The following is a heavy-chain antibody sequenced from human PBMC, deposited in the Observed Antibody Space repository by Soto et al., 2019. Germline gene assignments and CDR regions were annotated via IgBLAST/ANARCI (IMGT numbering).Heavy chain of an antibody. CDR3: AKGSGSTSQNWFDP. V-gene: IGHV3-23*01. Sequence: EVQLLESGGGLVQPGGSLRLSCAASGFTFSSYAMSWVRQAPGKGLEWVSAISGSGGSTYYADSVKGRFTISRDNSKNTLYLQKNSLRAEDTAGYYWAKGSGSTSQNWFDPWGQGTLVTVSS. CDR2: ISGSGGST. CDR1: GFTFSSYA. J-gene: IGHJ5*02. D-gene: IGHD2-2*01.